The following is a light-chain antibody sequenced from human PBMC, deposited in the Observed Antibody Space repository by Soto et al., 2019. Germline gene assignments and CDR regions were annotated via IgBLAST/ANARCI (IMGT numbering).Light chain of an antibody. CDR3: QQYGSSPRT. CDR1: QSVSSSY. J-gene: IGKJ1*01. V-gene: IGKV3-20*01. CDR2: GAS. Sequence: EIVLTPSPGTLSLSLGERATLSCRASQSVSSSYLAWYQQKPGQAPRLLIYGASIRATGIPDRFSGSGSGTDFTLTISRLEPEDFAVYYCQQYGSSPRTFGLGTKVDIK.